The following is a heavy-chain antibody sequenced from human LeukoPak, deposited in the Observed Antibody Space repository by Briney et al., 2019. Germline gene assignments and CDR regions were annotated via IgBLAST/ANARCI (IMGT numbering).Heavy chain of an antibody. V-gene: IGHV3-21*01. J-gene: IGHJ4*02. CDR2: ISTSSTYI. Sequence: PGGSLRLSCAASGFSFSNYNINWVRQAPGKGLEWVSSISTSSTYIFYADSVKGRFTISRDNAKNSLYLQMNSLRADDTAVYYCARHSVLYPDYWGQGTLVTVSS. CDR3: ARHSVLYPDY. CDR1: GFSFSNYN. D-gene: IGHD2-2*02.